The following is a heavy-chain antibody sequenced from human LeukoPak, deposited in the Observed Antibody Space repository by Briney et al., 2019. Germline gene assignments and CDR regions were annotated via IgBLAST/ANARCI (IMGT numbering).Heavy chain of an antibody. D-gene: IGHD2-2*01. CDR1: GGSISNNY. J-gene: IGHJ4*02. CDR3: ARREPAGAYDY. Sequence: PEEPLSLTCTVSGGSISNNYGSWIRKPPGKGLEYSGYIYYSGSTNYNPSLKSRVTISVDTSTNQFSLKLSSVTAADTAVYYCARREPAGAYDYWGQGTLVTVSS. CDR2: IYYSGST. V-gene: IGHV4-59*08.